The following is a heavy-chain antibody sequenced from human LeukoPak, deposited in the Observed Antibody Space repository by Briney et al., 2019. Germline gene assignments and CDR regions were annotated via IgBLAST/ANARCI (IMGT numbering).Heavy chain of an antibody. CDR1: GGSISSSSHY. D-gene: IGHD2-15*01. CDR2: IYYSGST. J-gene: IGHJ2*01. V-gene: IGHV4-39*01. Sequence: SETLSLTCTVSGGSISSSSHYWGCIRQPPGKGLEWIGSIYYSGSTYYKPSLKSRATISVDTSKNQFSLNLSSVTAADTAVYYCARHVAYCSGGTCYSAWYFDLWGRGTLVTVSS. CDR3: ARHVAYCSGGTCYSAWYFDL.